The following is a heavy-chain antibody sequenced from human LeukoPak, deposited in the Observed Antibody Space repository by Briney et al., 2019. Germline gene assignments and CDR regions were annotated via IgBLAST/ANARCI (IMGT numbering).Heavy chain of an antibody. J-gene: IGHJ4*02. CDR1: GFTFSSYG. CDR2: ISYDGSNK. Sequence: GGSLRLSCAASGFTFSSYGMHWVRQAPGKGLEWVAVISYDGSNKYYADSVKGRFTISRDNSKNTLYLQMNSLRAKDRAVYYCAKDLTQGASSGYYYWGQGTQVTVSS. D-gene: IGHD3-22*01. V-gene: IGHV3-30*18. CDR3: AKDLTQGASSGYYY.